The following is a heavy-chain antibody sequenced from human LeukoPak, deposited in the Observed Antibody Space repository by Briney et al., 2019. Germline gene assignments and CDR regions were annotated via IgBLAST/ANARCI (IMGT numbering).Heavy chain of an antibody. V-gene: IGHV3-11*05. D-gene: IGHD5-18*01. CDR3: ARDDGTSMVPFDY. CDR1: GFTFSDYY. J-gene: IGHJ4*02. Sequence: PGGPLRLSCAASGFTFSDYYMSWLRQSPGKGLEWVSYISSSSYYTNYADSVKGRFTISRDNAKNSLYLQLNSLRAEDTAVYYCARDDGTSMVPFDYWGQGTLVTVSS. CDR2: ISSSSYYT.